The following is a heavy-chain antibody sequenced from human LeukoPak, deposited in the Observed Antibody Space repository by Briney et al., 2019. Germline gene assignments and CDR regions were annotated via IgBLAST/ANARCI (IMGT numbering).Heavy chain of an antibody. CDR3: ARPAYTAAYDL. Sequence: SGGSLRLSCAGSGFTFSNYWMTWVRQAPGKGLEWVANMKGDGSETHYVDSVKGRFTISRDNAKNSLYLQMNSLRAEDTAVYHCARPAYTAAYDLWGQGTMVTVSS. J-gene: IGHJ3*01. CDR2: MKGDGSET. D-gene: IGHD3-16*01. CDR1: GFTFSNYW. V-gene: IGHV3-7*01.